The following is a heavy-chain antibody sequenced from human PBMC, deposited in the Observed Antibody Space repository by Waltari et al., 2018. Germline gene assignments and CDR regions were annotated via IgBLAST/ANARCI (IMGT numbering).Heavy chain of an antibody. CDR3: AREVGGSSWSTTPRGDAFDI. CDR1: GDSIGSGYYY. J-gene: IGHJ3*02. V-gene: IGHV4-39*07. D-gene: IGHD6-13*01. Sequence: QLQLRESGPGLLKPSETLSLTCSVSGDSIGSGYYYWGWIRQAPGKGLEWIGSIYFAGSTYYNPSLKGRLTISVGTSKNQVSLRLGSVTAADTAVYYCAREVGGSSWSTTPRGDAFDIWGQGTMVTVSS. CDR2: IYFAGST.